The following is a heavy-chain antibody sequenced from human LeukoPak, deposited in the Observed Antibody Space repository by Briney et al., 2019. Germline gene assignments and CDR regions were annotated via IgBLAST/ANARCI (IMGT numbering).Heavy chain of an antibody. CDR1: GFTVSSNY. CDR2: ISSSGTTI. V-gene: IGHV3-11*04. D-gene: IGHD4-23*01. J-gene: IGHJ4*02. Sequence: GGSLRLSCAASGFTVSSNYMTWIRQAPGKGLEWVSDISSSGTTIHYADSVMGRFTISRDNAKNSLYLQMDSLRAEDTAVYYCAVGPTTVADYWGQGTLVTVSS. CDR3: AVGPTTVADY.